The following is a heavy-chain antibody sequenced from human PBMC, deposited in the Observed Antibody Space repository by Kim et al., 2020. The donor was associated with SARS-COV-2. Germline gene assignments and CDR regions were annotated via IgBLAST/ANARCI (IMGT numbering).Heavy chain of an antibody. D-gene: IGHD3-10*01. CDR2: IYTSGST. CDR3: AGRGPYYFVY. Sequence: SETLSLTCTVSGDSISSFYWSWIRQPAGKGLEWIGRIYTSGSTNYNPSLKSRVTMSVDTSKNHFSLKLSSVTAADTAVYYCAGRGPYYFVYWGQGTLVTVSS. J-gene: IGHJ4*02. V-gene: IGHV4-4*07. CDR1: GDSISSFY.